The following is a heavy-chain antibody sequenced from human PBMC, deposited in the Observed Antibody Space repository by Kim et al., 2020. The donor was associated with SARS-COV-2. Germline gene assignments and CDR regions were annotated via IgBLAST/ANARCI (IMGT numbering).Heavy chain of an antibody. J-gene: IGHJ2*01. CDR3: ARDRTYRSSWY. D-gene: IGHD6-13*01. V-gene: IGHV3-30-3*01. CDR1: GFTFTTYA. CDR2: ITYDGSNK. Sequence: GRSLRLSCAASGFTFTTYAMHWVRQAPGKGLEWVAVITYDGSNKYYADSVKGRFTISRDNSKNTLYLQMNSLRAEDTAVYYCARDRTYRSSWY.